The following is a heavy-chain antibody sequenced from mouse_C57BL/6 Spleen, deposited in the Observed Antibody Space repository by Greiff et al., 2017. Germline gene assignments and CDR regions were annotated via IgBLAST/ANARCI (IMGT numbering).Heavy chain of an antibody. J-gene: IGHJ2*01. Sequence: EVKLMESGGGLVKPGGSLKLSCAASGFTFSSYAMSWVRQTPEKRLEWVATISDGGSYTYYPDTVKGRFTISRDNAKNNLYLQMSQLKSEDTAMYFCARLDSSGYVGYWGQGTTLTVSS. D-gene: IGHD3-2*02. CDR3: ARLDSSGYVGY. V-gene: IGHV5-4*03. CDR1: GFTFSSYA. CDR2: ISDGGSYT.